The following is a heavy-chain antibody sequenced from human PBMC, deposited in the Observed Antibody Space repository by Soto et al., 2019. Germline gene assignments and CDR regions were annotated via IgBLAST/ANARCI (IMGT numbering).Heavy chain of an antibody. CDR2: IHPGDSDS. V-gene: IGHV5-51*01. CDR3: ARRDSSGFPDY. D-gene: IGHD3-22*01. CDR1: GYGFNNNW. J-gene: IGHJ4*02. Sequence: GESLKISCKASGYGFNNNWIGWVRQMPGKGLEWMGIIHPGDSDSRYSPSFQGQVTMSVDKSINTAYLQWSSLKASDTAMYYCARRDSSGFPDYWGQGTLVTVSS.